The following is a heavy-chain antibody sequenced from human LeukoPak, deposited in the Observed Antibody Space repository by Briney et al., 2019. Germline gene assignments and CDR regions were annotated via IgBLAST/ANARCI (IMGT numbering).Heavy chain of an antibody. CDR3: ARAALYGDYPWGMDV. CDR2: IYYSGST. D-gene: IGHD4-17*01. V-gene: IGHV4-31*03. J-gene: IGHJ6*02. Sequence: SQTLSLTCTVSGGSISSGGYYWSWIRQHPGKGLEWIGYIYYSGSTYYNPSLKSRVTISVDTSKNQFSLKLSSVTAADTAVYYYARAALYGDYPWGMDVWGQGTTVTVSS. CDR1: GGSISSGGYY.